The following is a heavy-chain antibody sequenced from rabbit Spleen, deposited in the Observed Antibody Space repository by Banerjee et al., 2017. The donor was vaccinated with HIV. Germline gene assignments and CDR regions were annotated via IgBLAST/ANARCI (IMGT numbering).Heavy chain of an antibody. J-gene: IGHJ4*01. V-gene: IGHV1S45*01. Sequence: QEQLEESGGDLVKPEGSLTLTCTASGFSFDSGYDMCWVRQAPGKGLEWIACIDTGSRGYTYYASWAKGRFTISKTSSTTLTLQMTSLTAADTATYFCARFPSADGWYFNLWGQGTLVTVS. D-gene: IGHD3-1*01. CDR3: ARFPSADGWYFNL. CDR2: IDTGSRGYT. CDR1: GFSFDSGYD.